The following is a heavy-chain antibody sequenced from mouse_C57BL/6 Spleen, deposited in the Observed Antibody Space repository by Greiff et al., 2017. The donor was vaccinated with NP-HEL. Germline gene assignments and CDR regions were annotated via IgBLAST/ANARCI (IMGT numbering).Heavy chain of an antibody. V-gene: IGHV1-22*01. D-gene: IGHD2-1*01. CDR1: GYTFTDYN. Sequence: EVQLQQSGPELVKPGASVKMSCKASGYTFTDYNMHWVKQSHGKSLEWIGYINPNHGGTSYNQKFKGKATFTVNTSSSTAYMELRSQTSEDSAVYYCARGDKAYGNYCLAYWGQGTLVTVSA. J-gene: IGHJ3*01. CDR3: ARGDKAYGNYCLAY. CDR2: INPNHGGT.